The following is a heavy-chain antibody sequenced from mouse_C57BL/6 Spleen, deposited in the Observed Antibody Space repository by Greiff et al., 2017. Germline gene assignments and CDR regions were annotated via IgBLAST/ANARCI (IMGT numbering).Heavy chain of an antibody. D-gene: IGHD4-1*01. V-gene: IGHV6-3*01. Sequence: DVQLVESGGGLVQPGGSMKLSCVASGFTFSNYWMNWVRQSPEKGLEWVAQIRLKSDNYATHYAESVKGRFTISRDDSKSSVYLQMNNLRAEDTGIYYCTAWDFDYWGQGTTLTVSS. CDR2: IRLKSDNYAT. CDR1: GFTFSNYW. CDR3: TAWDFDY. J-gene: IGHJ2*01.